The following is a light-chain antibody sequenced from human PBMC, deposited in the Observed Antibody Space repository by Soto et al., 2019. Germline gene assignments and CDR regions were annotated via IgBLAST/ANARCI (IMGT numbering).Light chain of an antibody. J-gene: IGLJ3*02. Sequence: QPVLTQSPSASASLGVSVNLTCTLSSGYSSYAIAWHQQQPMKGPRFLMKLAFDGSHSKGDGIPDRFSGSSSGAERYLTISSLQSEDEADYYCQTWDTGIRVFGGGTKLTVL. V-gene: IGLV4-69*01. CDR2: LAFDGSH. CDR1: SGYSSYA. CDR3: QTWDTGIRV.